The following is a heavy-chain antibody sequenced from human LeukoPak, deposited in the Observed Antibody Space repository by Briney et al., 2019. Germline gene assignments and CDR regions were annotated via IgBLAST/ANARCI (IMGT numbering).Heavy chain of an antibody. J-gene: IGHJ4*02. V-gene: IGHV4-59*01. CDR1: GGSFSSYY. CDR3: ARDVGATPGYFDY. D-gene: IGHD1-26*01. Sequence: SETLSLTCTLSGGSFSSYYWSWIRQPPGKGLEWIGYIYYSGNTNYNPSLKSRVTISVDTSKNQFSLKLSSVTAADTAVYYCARDVGATPGYFDYWGQGTLVTVSS. CDR2: IYYSGNT.